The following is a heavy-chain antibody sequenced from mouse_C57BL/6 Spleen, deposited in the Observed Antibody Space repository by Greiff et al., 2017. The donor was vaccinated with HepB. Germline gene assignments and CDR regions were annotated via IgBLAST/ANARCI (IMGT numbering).Heavy chain of an antibody. CDR1: GYTFTSYW. Sequence: QVQLKESGTELVKPGASVKLSCKASGYTFTSYWMHWVKQRPGQGLEWIGNINPSNGGTNYNEKFKSKATLTVDKSSSTAYMQLSSLTSEDSAVYYCAREATVVATVDYWGQGTSVTVSS. J-gene: IGHJ4*01. D-gene: IGHD1-1*01. CDR3: AREATVVATVDY. V-gene: IGHV1-53*01. CDR2: INPSNGGT.